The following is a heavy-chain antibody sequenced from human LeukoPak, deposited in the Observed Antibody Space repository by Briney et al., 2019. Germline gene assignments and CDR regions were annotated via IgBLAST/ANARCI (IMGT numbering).Heavy chain of an antibody. CDR2: IKEDGSEK. J-gene: IGHJ4*02. V-gene: IGHV3-7*01. CDR3: ATSTGWRFDC. D-gene: IGHD6-19*01. Sequence: GGSLRLSCAASGFTLSNYWMSWVRQAPGKGLEWVANIKEDGSEKYYVDSVKGRFTISRDNAKNSLYLQMSSLRAEDTAVYYCATSTGWRFDCWGQGTLVTVSS. CDR1: GFTLSNYW.